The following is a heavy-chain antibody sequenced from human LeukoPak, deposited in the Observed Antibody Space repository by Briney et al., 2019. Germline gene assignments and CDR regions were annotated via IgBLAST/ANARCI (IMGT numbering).Heavy chain of an antibody. J-gene: IGHJ5*02. CDR2: INPSGGST. Sequence: RASVKVSCKASGYTFTSYYMHWVRQAPGQGLEWMGIINPSGGSTSYAQKFQGRVTMTRDTSTSTVYMELSSLRSEDTAVYYCARERPRGRLRSVVWFDPWGQGTLVTVSS. D-gene: IGHD4-17*01. CDR3: ARERPRGRLRSVVWFDP. V-gene: IGHV1-46*01. CDR1: GYTFTSYY.